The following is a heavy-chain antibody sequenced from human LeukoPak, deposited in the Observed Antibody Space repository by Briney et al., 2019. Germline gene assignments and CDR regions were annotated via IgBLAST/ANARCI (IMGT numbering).Heavy chain of an antibody. CDR1: GYTFTNFD. CDR3: AKGGAGVTPEFDY. CDR2: MNPNSGNT. Sequence: ASVKVSCKASGYTFTNFDINWVRQAPGQGLEWMGWMNPNSGNTGSAQKFQGRVSMTRNTSISTAYMELSSLRSEDTAVYYCAKGGAGVTPEFDYWGQGTLVTVSS. J-gene: IGHJ4*02. D-gene: IGHD3-10*01. V-gene: IGHV1-8*01.